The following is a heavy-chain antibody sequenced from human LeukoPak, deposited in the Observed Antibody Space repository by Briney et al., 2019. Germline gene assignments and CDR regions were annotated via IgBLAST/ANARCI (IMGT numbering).Heavy chain of an antibody. J-gene: IGHJ4*02. CDR3: ARGGYSGYEVCDY. Sequence: ASVKVSCKTSGYTFIGYYVHWVRQAPGQGLKWMGWINCNTGGTNYAQKFQGRVTMTRDTSISTTYMELSSLRSDDTALYYCARGGYSGYEVCDYWGQGTLVTVSS. CDR2: INCNTGGT. D-gene: IGHD5-12*01. V-gene: IGHV1-2*02. CDR1: GYTFIGYY.